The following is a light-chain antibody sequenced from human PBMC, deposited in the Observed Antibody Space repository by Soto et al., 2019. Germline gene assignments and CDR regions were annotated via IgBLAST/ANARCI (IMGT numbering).Light chain of an antibody. CDR1: QTISSW. CDR3: QQLMSYPIT. V-gene: IGKV1-5*03. J-gene: IGKJ5*01. Sequence: DIQMTQSPSTLSASVGDRVTITCRASQTISSWLAWYQQKPGKAPKLLIYKASTLKSGVPSRFSGSGSGTEFTLTISSLQPEDFATYYCQQLMSYPITFGQGTRLEIK. CDR2: KAS.